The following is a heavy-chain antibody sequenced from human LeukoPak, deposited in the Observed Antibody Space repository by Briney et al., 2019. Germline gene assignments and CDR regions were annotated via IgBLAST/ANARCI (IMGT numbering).Heavy chain of an antibody. D-gene: IGHD4-17*01. CDR2: VYYTGAS. J-gene: IGHJ4*02. V-gene: IGHV4-39*07. Sequence: SETLSLTCTVSGGSISSSSYYWGWIRQPPGKGLEWIGSVYYTGASYYNPSLKSRVTISIDTSKKHFSLKLTSVTAADTAVYYCARHRLRRPEFDYWGQGTLVTVSS. CDR1: GGSISSSSYY. CDR3: ARHRLRRPEFDY.